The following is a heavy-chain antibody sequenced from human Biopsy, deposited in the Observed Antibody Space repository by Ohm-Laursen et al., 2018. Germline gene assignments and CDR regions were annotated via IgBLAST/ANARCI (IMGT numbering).Heavy chain of an antibody. J-gene: IGHJ4*02. CDR3: ARLTRSTPTTGV. CDR1: GYTFSGYY. V-gene: IGHV1-2*02. Sequence: SVKVSCKASGYTFSGYYMHWVRQAPGQGLEWMGWISPDSGVTNYAQKFQGRVTMTRDTSISTAYMELSRLRSDDTAVYYCARLTRSTPTTGVWGQGTLVTVSS. D-gene: IGHD2-8*01. CDR2: ISPDSGVT.